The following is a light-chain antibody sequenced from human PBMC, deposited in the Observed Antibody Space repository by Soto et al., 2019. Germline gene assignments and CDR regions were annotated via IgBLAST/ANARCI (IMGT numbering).Light chain of an antibody. Sequence: EIVMTQSPATLSVSPGERATLSCRASQSVSSNLAWYQQKPGQAPRLLIYGASTRATGIPARFTGGGSGTEFTLTISSLQSEDFAVYYCQQYNNWPWGTFGQGTKVEIK. CDR1: QSVSSN. J-gene: IGKJ1*01. CDR3: QQYNNWPWGT. CDR2: GAS. V-gene: IGKV3-15*01.